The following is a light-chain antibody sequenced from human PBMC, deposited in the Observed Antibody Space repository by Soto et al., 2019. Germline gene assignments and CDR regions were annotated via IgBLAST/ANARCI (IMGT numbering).Light chain of an antibody. CDR2: AAS. V-gene: IGKV1-39*01. CDR3: QQSYSNSIT. CDR1: QSISSH. J-gene: IGKJ5*01. Sequence: DIQMTQSPSSLSASIGDRITITCRASQSISSHLYWFQQKPGQAPKLLIYAASSLQSGVPSRFNGSGYGTDFTLTISSLQPEDFATYYCQQSYSNSITFGQVTRLEIK.